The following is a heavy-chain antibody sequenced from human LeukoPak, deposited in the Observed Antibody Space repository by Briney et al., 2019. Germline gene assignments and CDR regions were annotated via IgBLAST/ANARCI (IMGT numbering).Heavy chain of an antibody. CDR1: GGSISSYY. CDR3: ARGSSGYCCVDY. V-gene: IGHV4-59*01. CDR2: IYYSGST. Sequence: SETLSLTCTVSGGSISSYYWSWIRQPPGKGLEWIGYIYYSGSTNYNPSLKSRVTISVDTSKNQFSLKLSSVTAADTAVYYCARGSSGYCCVDYWGQGTLVTVSS. D-gene: IGHD3-3*01. J-gene: IGHJ4*02.